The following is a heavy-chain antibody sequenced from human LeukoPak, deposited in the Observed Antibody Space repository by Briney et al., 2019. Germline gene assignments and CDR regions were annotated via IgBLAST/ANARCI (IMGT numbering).Heavy chain of an antibody. CDR2: IIPIFGTA. J-gene: IGHJ6*03. Sequence: GASVKVSCKASGGTFSSYAISWVRQAPGQGLEWMGGIIPIFGTANYAQKFQGRVTITTDESTSTAYMELSSLRSEDTAVYYCARDLLRYQLSRYYYMDVWGKGTTVTVSS. CDR1: GGTFSSYA. CDR3: ARDLLRYQLSRYYYMDV. D-gene: IGHD2-2*01. V-gene: IGHV1-69*05.